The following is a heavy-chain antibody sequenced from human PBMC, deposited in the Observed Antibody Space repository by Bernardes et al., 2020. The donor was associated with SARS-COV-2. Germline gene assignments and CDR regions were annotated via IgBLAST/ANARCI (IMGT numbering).Heavy chain of an antibody. V-gene: IGHV3-74*01. CDR3: ARPHYHSSGYYSGAFDI. J-gene: IGHJ3*02. D-gene: IGHD3-22*01. CDR2: INSDGRTT. CDR1: GFIFSSCW. Sequence: GGPLRVFCAACGFIFSSCWMHWVRQGPGKGLAWVSRINSDGRTTSYADSVKGRFTISRDNAKNTLYLQVNSLRAEDTAVYYCARPHYHSSGYYSGAFDIWGQGTMVTVSS.